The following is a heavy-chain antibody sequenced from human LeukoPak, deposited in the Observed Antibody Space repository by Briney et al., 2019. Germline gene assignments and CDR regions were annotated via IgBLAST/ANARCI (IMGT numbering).Heavy chain of an antibody. J-gene: IGHJ3*02. CDR1: GGSISSGGYS. CDR3: ARHRSVHYDAFDM. V-gene: IGHV4-30-4*07. D-gene: IGHD1-1*01. CDR2: IYYSGST. Sequence: SQTLSLTCAVSGGSISSGGYSWSWIRQPPGKGLEWIGYIYYSGSTNYNPSLKSRVTISVDRSKNQFSLKLSSVTAADTAVYYCARHRSVHYDAFDMWGQGTMVTVSS.